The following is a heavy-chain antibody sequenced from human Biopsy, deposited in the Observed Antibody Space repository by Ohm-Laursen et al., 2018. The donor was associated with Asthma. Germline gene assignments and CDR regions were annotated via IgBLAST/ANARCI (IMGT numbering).Heavy chain of an antibody. D-gene: IGHD6-6*01. CDR2: IWYDGRKK. CDR3: ARKIAARGGMGV. Sequence: SLRLSCTASGIIFSTYGMHWVRQAPGKGLEWVSFIWYDGRKKTYADSVKGRFTISRDNSKNTLYLQMNSLRAEDTDVYYCARKIAARGGMGVWGQGTTVTVSS. V-gene: IGHV3-33*01. J-gene: IGHJ6*02. CDR1: GIIFSTYG.